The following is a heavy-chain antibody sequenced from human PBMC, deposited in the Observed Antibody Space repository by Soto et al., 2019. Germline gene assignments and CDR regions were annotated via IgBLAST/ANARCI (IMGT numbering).Heavy chain of an antibody. Sequence: PSETLSLTCTVSGGSISSGDYYWSWIRQPPGKGLEWIGYIYYSGGTYYNPSLKSRVTISVDTSKNQFSLKLSSVTAADTAVYYCASIDSSGYYSGDFDYWGQGTLVTVSS. CDR1: GGSISSGDYY. V-gene: IGHV4-30-4*01. D-gene: IGHD3-22*01. J-gene: IGHJ4*02. CDR2: IYYSGGT. CDR3: ASIDSSGYYSGDFDY.